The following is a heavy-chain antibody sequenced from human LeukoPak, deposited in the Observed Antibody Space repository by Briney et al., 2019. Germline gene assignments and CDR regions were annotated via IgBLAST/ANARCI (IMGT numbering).Heavy chain of an antibody. V-gene: IGHV1-18*01. CDR2: ISAYNGNT. CDR3: TRDNSVRDEAWWFNP. J-gene: IGHJ5*02. Sequence: ASVKVSCKASGYTFTSYGISWVRQAPVQGLEWMGWISAYNGNTNYAQKLQGRVTMTTDTSTSTAYMELRSLRSDDTAVYYCTRDNSVRDEAWWFNPWGQGTLVTVSS. CDR1: GYTFTSYG. D-gene: IGHD5-24*01.